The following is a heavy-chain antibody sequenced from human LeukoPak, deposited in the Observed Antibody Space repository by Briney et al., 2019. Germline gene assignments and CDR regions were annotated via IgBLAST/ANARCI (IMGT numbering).Heavy chain of an antibody. V-gene: IGHV3-30*18. D-gene: IGHD5-12*01. CDR3: AKYRGKHRTAYGMDV. CDR2: ISFDGVKT. Sequence: GGSLRLSCAASGFTFSSYGMHWVRQAPGKGLEWVALISFDGVKTDYADSVKGRFTISRDSSQNTLYLQVNSLRAEDTAVYYCAKYRGKHRTAYGMDVWGQGTTVTVSS. J-gene: IGHJ6*02. CDR1: GFTFSSYG.